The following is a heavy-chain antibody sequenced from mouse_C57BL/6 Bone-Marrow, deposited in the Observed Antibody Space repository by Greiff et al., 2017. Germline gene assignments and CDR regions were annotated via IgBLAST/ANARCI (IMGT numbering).Heavy chain of an antibody. D-gene: IGHD2-3*01. V-gene: IGHV3-6*01. CDR3: AREGAFYDGYYGYFDV. J-gene: IGHJ1*03. CDR1: GYSITSGYY. Sequence: EVQLQESGPSLVKPSQSLSLTCSVTGYSITSGYYWNWIRQFPGNKLEWMGYISYDGSNNYNPSLKNRISITRDTSKNQFFLKLNSETTEETATYYCAREGAFYDGYYGYFDVWGTGTTVTVSS. CDR2: ISYDGSN.